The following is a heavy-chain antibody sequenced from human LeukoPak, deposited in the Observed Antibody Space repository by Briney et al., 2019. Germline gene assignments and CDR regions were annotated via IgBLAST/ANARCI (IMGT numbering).Heavy chain of an antibody. V-gene: IGHV4-34*01. Sequence: MTSETLSLTCAVYGGSFSGYYWSWIRQPPGKGLEWIGEINHSGSTNYNPSLKSRVTISVDTSKNQFSLKLSSVTAADTAVYYCARGGGGRYCSGGSCYSAGVRWSNPLDYWGQGTLVTVSS. CDR1: GGSFSGYY. CDR2: INHSGST. D-gene: IGHD2-15*01. CDR3: ARGGGGRYCSGGSCYSAGVRWSNPLDY. J-gene: IGHJ4*02.